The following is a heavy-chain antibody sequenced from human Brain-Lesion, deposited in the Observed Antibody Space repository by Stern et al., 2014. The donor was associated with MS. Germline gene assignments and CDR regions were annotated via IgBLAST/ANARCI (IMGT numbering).Heavy chain of an antibody. D-gene: IGHD4-11*01. Sequence: MQLVQSGGGLVKPGGSLRLSCVASGFTFSRYDMNWVRQAPGKGLEWLSSISSSSRYTYYADSLKGRFTISRDNAKNSLYLQINSLRAEDTAVYYCAREDYSALFDFWGLGTRVTVSS. J-gene: IGHJ4*02. V-gene: IGHV3-21*01. CDR2: ISSSSRYT. CDR1: GFTFSRYD. CDR3: AREDYSALFDF.